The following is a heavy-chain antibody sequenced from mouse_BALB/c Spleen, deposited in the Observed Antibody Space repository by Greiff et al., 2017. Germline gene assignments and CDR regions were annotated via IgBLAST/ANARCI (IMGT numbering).Heavy chain of an antibody. CDR1: GYTFTSSW. CDR2: IDPSNSET. J-gene: IGHJ3*01. CDR3: ARSFYYDYDWFAD. V-gene: IGHV1-69*02. Sequence: QVQLKPSGPELVRPGASVKLSCKASGYTFTSSWMHWVQQRPGQGLEWIGMIDPSNSETRLNQKFKDKATLNVDKSSNTAYMQLSSLTSEDSAVYYCARSFYYDYDWFADWGQGTLVTVAA. D-gene: IGHD2-4*01.